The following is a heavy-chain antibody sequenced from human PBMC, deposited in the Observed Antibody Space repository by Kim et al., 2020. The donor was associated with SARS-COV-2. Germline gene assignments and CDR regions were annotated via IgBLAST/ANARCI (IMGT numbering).Heavy chain of an antibody. J-gene: IGHJ6*02. Sequence: GGSLRLSCAASGFTFSGSAMHWVRQASGKGLEWVGRIRSKANSYATAYAASVKGRFTISRDDSKNTAYLQMNSLKTEDTAVYYCTYGSGRYNGMDVWGQGTTVTVSS. D-gene: IGHD3-10*01. CDR1: GFTFSGSA. CDR2: IRSKANSYAT. CDR3: TYGSGRYNGMDV. V-gene: IGHV3-73*01.